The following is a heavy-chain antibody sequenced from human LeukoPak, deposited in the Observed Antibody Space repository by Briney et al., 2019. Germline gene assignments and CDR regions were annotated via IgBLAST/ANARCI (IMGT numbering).Heavy chain of an antibody. CDR3: ARVTGYTIEDYFDY. D-gene: IGHD3-9*01. V-gene: IGHV4-4*07. J-gene: IGHJ4*02. CDR1: PGSISNYY. CDR2: IYSSGST. Sequence: SETLSLTCTVSPGSISNYYWSWIRQPAGKGLEWIGLIYSSGSTSYNPSLKSRVTMSVDTSKNQFSLKLSSVTAADTAVYYCARVTGYTIEDYFDYWGQGTLVTVSS.